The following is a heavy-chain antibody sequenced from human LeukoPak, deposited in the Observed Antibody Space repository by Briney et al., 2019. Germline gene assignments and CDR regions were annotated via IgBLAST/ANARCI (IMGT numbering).Heavy chain of an antibody. CDR2: IRNDGSDK. D-gene: IGHD3-22*01. Sequence: GGSLRISRETSGFSFRSYGMNWVRQAPGQGLEWVAFIRNDGSDKYYADSVRGRFTISRDNSKKSLHLHMNRLRVEDTGVYYCAKDLEAGTSGYSLDYWGQGTLVSVSS. CDR1: GFSFRSYG. CDR3: AKDLEAGTSGYSLDY. V-gene: IGHV3-30*02. J-gene: IGHJ4*02.